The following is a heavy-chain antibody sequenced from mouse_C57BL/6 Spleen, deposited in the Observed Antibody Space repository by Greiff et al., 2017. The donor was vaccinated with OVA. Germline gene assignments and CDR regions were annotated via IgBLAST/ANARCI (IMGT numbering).Heavy chain of an antibody. CDR1: GYTFTSYW. D-gene: IGHD1-1*01. CDR2: IDPSGSYT. CDR3: ARKNYYGSSGYYFDY. V-gene: IGHV1-50*01. J-gene: IGHJ2*01. Sequence: QVQLQQPGAELVKPGASVKLSCKASGYTFTSYWMQWVKQRPGQGLEWIGEIDPSGSYTNYNQKFKGKATLTVDTSSSTAYMQLSSLTSEDSAVYYCARKNYYGSSGYYFDYWGQGTTLTVSS.